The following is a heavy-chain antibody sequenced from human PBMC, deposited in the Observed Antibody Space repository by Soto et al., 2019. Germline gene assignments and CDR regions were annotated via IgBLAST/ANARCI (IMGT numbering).Heavy chain of an antibody. CDR3: AREGTESSYDFWRGDSYNYGMDV. CDR2: IYYSGST. CDR1: GVSISNYY. Sequence: SETLSLTCTFSGVSISNYYWSWIRQPPGKGLEWIGYIYYSGSTNYNPSLKSRVTISVDTSKNQFSLKLRSVTAADTAVYYCAREGTESSYDFWRGDSYNYGMDVWGQGTTGNVS. J-gene: IGHJ6*01. D-gene: IGHD3-3*01. V-gene: IGHV4-59*01.